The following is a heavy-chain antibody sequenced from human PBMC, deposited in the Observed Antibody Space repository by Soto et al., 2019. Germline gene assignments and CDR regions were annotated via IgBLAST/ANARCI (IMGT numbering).Heavy chain of an antibody. V-gene: IGHV1-69*13. CDR1: GGTFSSYA. Sequence: ASVKVSCKASGGTFSSYAISWVRQAPGQGLEWMGGIIPIFGTANYAQKFQGRVTITADESTSTAYMELSSLRSEDTAVYYCATQNINYYGSSGYYYYYGMDVWGQGTTVTVSS. J-gene: IGHJ6*02. D-gene: IGHD3-22*01. CDR3: ATQNINYYGSSGYYYYYGMDV. CDR2: IIPIFGTA.